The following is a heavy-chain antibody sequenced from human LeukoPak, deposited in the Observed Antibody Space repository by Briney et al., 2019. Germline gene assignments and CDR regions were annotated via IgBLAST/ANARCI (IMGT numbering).Heavy chain of an antibody. V-gene: IGHV3-23*01. CDR2: ISGSGGST. D-gene: IGHD6-13*01. Sequence: GGSLRLSCAASGFSFSSYAMSRVRQAPGKGLEWVSTISGSGGSTYSAHPVKGLFAISRDNSKNTLYLQMMSLRAEDAAVYYCAKPGRKYSSSWYHWFDYWGQGTLVTVSS. J-gene: IGHJ5*01. CDR1: GFSFSSYA. CDR3: AKPGRKYSSSWYHWFDY.